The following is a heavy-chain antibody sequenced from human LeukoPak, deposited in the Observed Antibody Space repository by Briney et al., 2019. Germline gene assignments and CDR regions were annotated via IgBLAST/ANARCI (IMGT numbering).Heavy chain of an antibody. V-gene: IGHV4-39*01. CDR1: GGSISSSSYY. Sequence: PSETLSLTCTVSGGSISSSSYYWGWIRQPPGKGLEWIGSIYYSGSTYYNPSLKSRVTISVDTSKNQFSLKLSSVTAADTAVYYCARGFNYYDSSGYPNYYYYYYMDVWGKGTTVTVSS. D-gene: IGHD3-22*01. CDR3: ARGFNYYDSSGYPNYYYYYYMDV. J-gene: IGHJ6*03. CDR2: IYYSGST.